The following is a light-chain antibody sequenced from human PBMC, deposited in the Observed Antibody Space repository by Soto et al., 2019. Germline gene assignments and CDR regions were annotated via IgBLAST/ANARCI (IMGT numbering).Light chain of an antibody. Sequence: VLTQSPATLSLSPGERATLPCGASQSMHTSLAWYQQKSGKPPRLVIYDSTLRANGVPDRFGGSRSGTEFTLTINSLEPEDFAVYYCQQRNVWPPITFGQGTRLDIK. V-gene: IGKV3-11*01. CDR1: QSMHTS. J-gene: IGKJ5*01. CDR3: QQRNVWPPIT. CDR2: DST.